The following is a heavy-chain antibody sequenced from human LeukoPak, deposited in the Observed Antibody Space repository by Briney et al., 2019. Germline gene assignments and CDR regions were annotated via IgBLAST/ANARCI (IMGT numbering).Heavy chain of an antibody. Sequence: SETLSLTCTVSGGSISSYYWSWIRQPAGKGLEWIGRIYTSGSTNYNPSLKGRVTMSIDTSKNQFSLRLSSVSAADTAVYFCARALRGMAARAPFDYWGQGIPVTVSS. CDR2: IYTSGST. CDR3: ARALRGMAARAPFDY. J-gene: IGHJ4*02. V-gene: IGHV4-4*07. CDR1: GGSISSYY. D-gene: IGHD6-6*01.